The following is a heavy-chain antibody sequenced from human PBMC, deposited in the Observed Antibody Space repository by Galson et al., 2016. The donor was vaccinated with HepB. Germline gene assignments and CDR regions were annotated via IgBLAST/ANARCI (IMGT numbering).Heavy chain of an antibody. Sequence: SLRLSCAASGFTFSSYGMHWVRQAPGKGLEWVAVISYDGSNKYYADSVKGRFTISRDNSKNTLYPQMNSLRAEDTAVYYCAKGARWSSGWYSMGYWGQGTLVTVSS. J-gene: IGHJ4*02. CDR1: GFTFSSYG. CDR3: AKGARWSSGWYSMGY. CDR2: ISYDGSNK. D-gene: IGHD6-19*01. V-gene: IGHV3-30*18.